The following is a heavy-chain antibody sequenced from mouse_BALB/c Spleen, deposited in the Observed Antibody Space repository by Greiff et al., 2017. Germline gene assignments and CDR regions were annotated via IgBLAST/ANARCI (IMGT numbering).Heavy chain of an antibody. J-gene: IGHJ3*01. V-gene: IGHV1-87*01. D-gene: IGHD4-1*01. CDR2: IYPGDGDT. CDR1: GYTFTSYW. CDR3: ASNWDRFAY. Sequence: VKLMESGAELARPGASVKLSCKASGYTFTSYWMQWVKQRPGQGLEWIGAIYPGDGDTRYTQKFKGKATLTADKSSSTAYMQLSSLASEDSAVYYCASNWDRFAYWGQGTLVTVSA.